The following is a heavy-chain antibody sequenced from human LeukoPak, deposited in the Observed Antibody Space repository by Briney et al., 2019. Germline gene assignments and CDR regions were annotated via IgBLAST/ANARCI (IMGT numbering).Heavy chain of an antibody. J-gene: IGHJ6*03. CDR3: WTQYNSSHLELLLLMNYYYYYMDV. V-gene: IGHV3-33*01. Sequence: GGSLRLSCAASGFTFSSYGMHWVRQAPGKGLEWVAVIWYDGSNKYYADSVKGRFTISRDNSKNTLYLQMNSLRAEDTAVYYCWTQYNSSHLELLLLMNYYYYYMDVWGKGTTVTVSS. CDR2: IWYDGSNK. D-gene: IGHD6-6*01. CDR1: GFTFSSYG.